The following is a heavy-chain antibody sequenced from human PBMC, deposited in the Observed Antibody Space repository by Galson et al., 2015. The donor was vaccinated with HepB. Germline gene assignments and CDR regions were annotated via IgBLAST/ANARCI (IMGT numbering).Heavy chain of an antibody. CDR2: IIPILGIA. V-gene: IGHV1-69*02. CDR3: ARGPAGIVGAPRTRGAFDI. CDR1: GGTFSSYT. D-gene: IGHD1-26*01. Sequence: SVKVSCKASGGTFSSYTISWVRQAPGQGLEWMGRIIPILGIANYAQKFQGRVTITADKSTSTAYMELSSLRSEDTAVYYCARGPAGIVGAPRTRGAFDIWGQGTMVTVSS. J-gene: IGHJ3*02.